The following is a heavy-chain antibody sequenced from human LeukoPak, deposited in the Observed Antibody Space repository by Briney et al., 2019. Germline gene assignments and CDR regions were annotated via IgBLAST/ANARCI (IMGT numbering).Heavy chain of an antibody. CDR3: ARHKKLGQQLVIAFDI. D-gene: IGHD6-13*01. CDR2: IYYSGST. Sequence: PGGSLRLSCAASGFTFSSYAMHWVRQAPGKGLEWIGYIYYSGSTNYNPSLKSRVTISVDTSKSQFSLKLSSVTAADTAVYYCARHKKLGQQLVIAFDIWGQGTMVTVSS. CDR1: GFTFSSYA. J-gene: IGHJ3*02. V-gene: IGHV4-59*08.